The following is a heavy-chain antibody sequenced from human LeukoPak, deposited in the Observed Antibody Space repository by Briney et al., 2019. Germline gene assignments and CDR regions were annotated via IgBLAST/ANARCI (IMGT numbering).Heavy chain of an antibody. J-gene: IGHJ4*02. Sequence: GGSLRLSCAASGLTFYDYAMHWVRQAPGKGLEWVSGITWNSGSIAYADSVKGRFTISRDNAKNSLYLPVNSLRSEDTALYYCAAGAGITRYWGQGTLVTVSS. D-gene: IGHD3-10*01. CDR3: AAGAGITRY. CDR1: GLTFYDYA. V-gene: IGHV3-9*01. CDR2: ITWNSGSI.